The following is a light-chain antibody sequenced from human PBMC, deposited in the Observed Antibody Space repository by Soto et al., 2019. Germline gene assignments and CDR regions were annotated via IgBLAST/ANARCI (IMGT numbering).Light chain of an antibody. CDR2: EVT. CDR1: SSDIGGYNA. J-gene: IGLJ1*01. Sequence: QSALTQPASVSGSPGQTISISCTGTSSDIGGYNAVFWYQHHPGKAPKLIIYEVTHRPSGVSDRFSSSKSGHTASLTISGLQAEDEADYYCNSFRVSHLYVFGTGTKVTVL. CDR3: NSFRVSHLYV. V-gene: IGLV2-14*01.